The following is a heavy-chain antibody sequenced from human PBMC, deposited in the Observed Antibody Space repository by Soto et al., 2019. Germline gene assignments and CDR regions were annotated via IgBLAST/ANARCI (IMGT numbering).Heavy chain of an antibody. CDR1: GKPFTYVY. V-gene: IGHV1-45*02. J-gene: IGHJ4*02. CDR2: ITPFNGNT. D-gene: IGHD3-22*01. CDR3: ASGRYDASGYFDY. Sequence: SVKVCFKGSGKPFTYVYLHLVRQAPGQALEWMGWITPFNGNTKYAQKFQDRVTFTGDTSLNTAYMELSSLRSDDTAMFYCASGRYDASGYFDYWGQGTLVTVSS.